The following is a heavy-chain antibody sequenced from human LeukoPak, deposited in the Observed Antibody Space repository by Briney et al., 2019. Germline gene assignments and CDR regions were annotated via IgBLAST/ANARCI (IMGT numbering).Heavy chain of an antibody. D-gene: IGHD3-10*01. CDR1: GFTFDDYA. J-gene: IGHJ6*02. V-gene: IGHV3-43*01. CDR2: ISWDGNST. Sequence: GGSLRLSCAASGFTFDDYAMYWVRQAPGKGLEWVSLISWDGNSTYYADSVKGRFTISRDNSKNSLYLQMNSLRTEDTAFYYCTEPRAKIYYYYAMDAWGPGTTVTVSS. CDR3: TEPRAKIYYYYAMDA.